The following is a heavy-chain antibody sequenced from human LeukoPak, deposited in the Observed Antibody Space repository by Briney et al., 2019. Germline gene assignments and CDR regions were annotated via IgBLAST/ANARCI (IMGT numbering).Heavy chain of an antibody. CDR3: ASGWLRRDF. D-gene: IGHD5-12*01. Sequence: PGGSLRLSCAASGFTFSRYSMNWVRQAPGKGLEWVSYTSNSSRAIYYADSVEGRFTISRDNAKNSLYLQMNSLRAEDTAVYYCASGWLRRDFWGQGTLVTVSS. CDR2: TSNSSRAI. J-gene: IGHJ4*02. V-gene: IGHV3-48*01. CDR1: GFTFSRYS.